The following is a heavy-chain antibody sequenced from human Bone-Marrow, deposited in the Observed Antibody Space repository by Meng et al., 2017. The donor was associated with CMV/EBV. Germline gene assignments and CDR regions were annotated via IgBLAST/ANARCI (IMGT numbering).Heavy chain of an antibody. Sequence: GSLRLSCTVSGGSISSSSYYWGWIRQPPGKGLEWIGSIYYSGSTYYNPSLKSRVTISVDTSKNQFSLKLSSVTAADTAVYYCARDRWVEMATTAHYYGMDVWGQGTTVTVSS. V-gene: IGHV4-39*07. D-gene: IGHD5-24*01. CDR3: ARDRWVEMATTAHYYGMDV. CDR2: IYYSGST. J-gene: IGHJ6*02. CDR1: GGSISSSSYY.